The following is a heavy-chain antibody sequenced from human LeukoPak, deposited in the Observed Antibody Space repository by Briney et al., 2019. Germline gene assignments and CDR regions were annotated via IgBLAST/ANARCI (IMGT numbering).Heavy chain of an antibody. D-gene: IGHD3-9*01. CDR2: INHSGST. CDR1: GGSFSGYY. CDR3: ARGLTYYDILTGYSPPFDY. V-gene: IGHV4-34*01. J-gene: IGHJ4*02. Sequence: SETLSLTCAVYGGSFSGYYWGWIRQPPGKGLEWIGEINHSGSTNYNPSPKSRVTISVDTSKNQFSLKLSSVTAADTAVYYCARGLTYYDILTGYSPPFDYWGQGTLVTVSS.